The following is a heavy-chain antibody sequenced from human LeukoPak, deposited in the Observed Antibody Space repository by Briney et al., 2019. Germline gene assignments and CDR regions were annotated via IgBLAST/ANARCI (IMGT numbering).Heavy chain of an antibody. J-gene: IGHJ6*04. CDR3: AREYEDIVVVPAGGYYGMDV. V-gene: IGHV1-3*01. D-gene: IGHD2-2*01. CDR1: GYTFTSYA. Sequence: GASAKVSCKASGYTFTSYAMHWVRQAPGQRLEWMGWINAGNGNTKYSQKFQGRVTITRDTSASTAYMELSSLRSEDTAVYYCAREYEDIVVVPAGGYYGMDVWGKGTTVTVSS. CDR2: INAGNGNT.